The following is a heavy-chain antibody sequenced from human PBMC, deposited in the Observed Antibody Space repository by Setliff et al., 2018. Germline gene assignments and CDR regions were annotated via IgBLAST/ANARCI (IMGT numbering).Heavy chain of an antibody. V-gene: IGHV1-18*01. D-gene: IGHD3-22*01. CDR1: GYTSYTYG. Sequence: ASVKVSCKASGYTSYTYGIIWVRQAPGQGLELMGWINVYTGNTNYAQKFQGRVTMTVDTSTNTAFMDLRSLTSDDTAVYYCVRGQGPRTVVAIPFDHWGQGTLFPFSS. J-gene: IGHJ4*02. CDR2: INVYTGNT. CDR3: VRGQGPRTVVAIPFDH.